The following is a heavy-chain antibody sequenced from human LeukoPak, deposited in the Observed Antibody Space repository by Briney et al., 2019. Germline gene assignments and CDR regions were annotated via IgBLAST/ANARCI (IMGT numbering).Heavy chain of an antibody. V-gene: IGHV4-34*01. Sequence: PSETLSLTCAVYGGSFSGYYWNWIRQPPGKGLEWNGEINHSGSTNYNPSLKSRVTISVDTSKNQFSLKLSSVTAADTAMYYCARVGRDGYNYHYWGQGTLVTVSS. CDR3: ARVGRDGYNYHY. CDR2: INHSGST. D-gene: IGHD5-24*01. CDR1: GGSFSGYY. J-gene: IGHJ4*02.